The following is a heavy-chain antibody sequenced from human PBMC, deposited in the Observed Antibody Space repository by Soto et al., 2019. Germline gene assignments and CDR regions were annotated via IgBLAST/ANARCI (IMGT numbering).Heavy chain of an antibody. CDR1: GFTISSNY. CDR3: VSGGSGWQLSGY. D-gene: IGHD6-19*01. V-gene: IGHV3-53*01. Sequence: EVQLVESGGGLIQPGGSLRLSCAVSGFTISSNYMSWVRQAPGKGLEWVSVIYSGGSTYYADSVKGRFTLSRDNSKNTVYSQMNSLRAEDTAVYYCVSGGSGWQLSGYWGQGTLVTVSS. J-gene: IGHJ4*02. CDR2: IYSGGST.